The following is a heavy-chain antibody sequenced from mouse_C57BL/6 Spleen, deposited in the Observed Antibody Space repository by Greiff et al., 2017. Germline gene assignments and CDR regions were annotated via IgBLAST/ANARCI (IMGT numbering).Heavy chain of an antibody. Sequence: VQLQQSGTVLARPGASVKMSCKTSGYTFTSYWMHWVKQRPGPGLEWIGAIYPGNGDPSYNQKFKGKAKLTAVTSASTAYMELSSLTNEDSAVYYCTRSGKSYGSRTDYFDYWGQGTTLTVSS. V-gene: IGHV1-5*01. D-gene: IGHD1-1*01. J-gene: IGHJ2*01. CDR2: IYPGNGDP. CDR3: TRSGKSYGSRTDYFDY. CDR1: GYTFTSYW.